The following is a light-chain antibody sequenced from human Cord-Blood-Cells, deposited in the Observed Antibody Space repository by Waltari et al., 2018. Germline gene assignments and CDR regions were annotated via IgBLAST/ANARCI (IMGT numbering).Light chain of an antibody. J-gene: IGLJ1*01. V-gene: IGLV2-14*01. CDR3: SSYTSSSTLV. CDR1: SSDVGGSNY. Sequence: QSALTQPASASGSPGQSITISCTGTSSDVGGSNYVSWYQQPPGKAPKLMIYDVSNRPSGVSNRYSGSKSGNTASLTISGLQAEDEADYYCSSYTSSSTLVFGTGTKVTVL. CDR2: DVS.